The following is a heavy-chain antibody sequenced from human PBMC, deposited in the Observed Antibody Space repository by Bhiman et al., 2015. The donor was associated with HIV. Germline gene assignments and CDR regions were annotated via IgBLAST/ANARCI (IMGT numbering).Heavy chain of an antibody. J-gene: IGHJ4*02. Sequence: EVQLVESGGGLVQPGGSLRLSCAASGFTFSSYEMNWVRQAPGKGLEWVSYISSSGSTIYYADSVKGRFTISRDNAKNSLYLQMNSLRAEDTAVYYCAREEDWGSDFDYWGQGTLVTVSS. CDR2: ISSSGSTI. D-gene: IGHD7-27*01. CDR3: AREEDWGSDFDY. CDR1: GFTFSSYE. V-gene: IGHV3-48*03.